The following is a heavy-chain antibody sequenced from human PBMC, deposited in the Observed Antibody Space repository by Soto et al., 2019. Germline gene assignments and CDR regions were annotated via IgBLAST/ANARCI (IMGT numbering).Heavy chain of an antibody. J-gene: IGHJ4*01. Sequence: QVHLGESGGGGVQPGRSLRLCCAASGFTCSSYGMHWVRQAPGKGLEWVAVIWYDGSNKYYADSVKGRFTISRDNSKNTLYLQMSSLRAEDRAVYYCARDPYGYGGSLDYWGQGTLVTVSS. D-gene: IGHD2-15*01. V-gene: IGHV3-33*01. CDR1: GFTCSSYG. CDR2: IWYDGSNK. CDR3: ARDPYGYGGSLDY.